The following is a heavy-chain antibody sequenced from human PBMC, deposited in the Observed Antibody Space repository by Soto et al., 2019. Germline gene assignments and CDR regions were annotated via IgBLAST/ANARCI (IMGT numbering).Heavy chain of an antibody. D-gene: IGHD6-13*01. V-gene: IGHV3-23*01. J-gene: IGHJ4*02. CDR2: ISGSGST. CDR1: GFTFSDYG. CDR3: AKNIAGYSSSWLVY. Sequence: GSLRLSCAASGFTFSDYGMSWVRQAPGKGLEWVSAISGSGSTYYADSVKGRFTISRDNSKNTLYLQMNSLRAEDTAVYYCAKNIAGYSSSWLVYWGQGTLVTVSS.